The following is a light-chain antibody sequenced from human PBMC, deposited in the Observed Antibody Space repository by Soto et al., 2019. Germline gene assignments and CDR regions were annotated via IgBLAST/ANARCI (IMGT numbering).Light chain of an antibody. V-gene: IGLV3-21*02. CDR1: NIGTKS. J-gene: IGLJ2*01. CDR2: DSS. Sequence: SYELTQPPSVSVAPGQTARITCGENNIGTKSVHWYQQRPGQAPVLVVYDSSDRPSGIPERFPGSNSEKTATLTISRVEAGDEADYFCQVWDTSDHVFGGGTKLTVL. CDR3: QVWDTSDHV.